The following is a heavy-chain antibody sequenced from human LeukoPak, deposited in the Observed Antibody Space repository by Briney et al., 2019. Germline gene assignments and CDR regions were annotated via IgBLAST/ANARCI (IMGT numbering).Heavy chain of an antibody. J-gene: IGHJ5*02. CDR1: GYTFTNYA. Sequence: ASVKVSCKTSGYTFTNYAMNWVRQAPGQGLEWMGWINTNTGNPTYAQGFTGRFVFSLDTSVSTAYLQTSSLKSEDTAVYYCASNTPGGSYLAWGQGTLVTVSS. D-gene: IGHD1-26*01. CDR3: ASNTPGGSYLA. CDR2: INTNTGNP. V-gene: IGHV7-4-1*02.